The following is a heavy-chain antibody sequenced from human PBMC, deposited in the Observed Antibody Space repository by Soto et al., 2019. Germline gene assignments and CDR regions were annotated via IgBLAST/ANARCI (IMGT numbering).Heavy chain of an antibody. V-gene: IGHV5-51*01. CDR1: GYSFTSYW. D-gene: IGHD6-13*01. J-gene: IGHJ6*02. CDR3: GRTSAAGKYYYGMDV. CDR2: IYPGDSDT. Sequence: PGESLKISCKGSGYSFTSYWIGWVRQIPWKGLEWMGIIYPGDSDTRYSPSFQGQVTISADKSISTAYLQWSSLKAPDTAMYYWGRTSAAGKYYYGMDVWGQGTAVTVSS.